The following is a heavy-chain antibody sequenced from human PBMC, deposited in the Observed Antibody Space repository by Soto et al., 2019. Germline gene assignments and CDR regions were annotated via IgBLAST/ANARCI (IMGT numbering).Heavy chain of an antibody. Sequence: SETLSLTCAVYGGSFSGYYWSWIRQPPGKGLEWIGEINHSGSTNYNPSLKSRVTISVDTSKNQFSLKLSSVTAADTAVYYCARGSAIRFLEWLPYYYGMDVWGQGTTVTVSS. J-gene: IGHJ6*02. D-gene: IGHD3-3*01. CDR1: GGSFSGYY. CDR3: ARGSAIRFLEWLPYYYGMDV. V-gene: IGHV4-34*01. CDR2: INHSGST.